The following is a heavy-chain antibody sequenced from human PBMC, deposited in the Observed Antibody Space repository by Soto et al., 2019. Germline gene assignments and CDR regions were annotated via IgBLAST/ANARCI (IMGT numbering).Heavy chain of an antibody. CDR1: GFTFGNAW. CDR2: IKSKTDGGTT. CDR3: AREWASRTGCYGCYLDP. Sequence: SGGSLRLSCAASGFTFGNAWMSWVRQAPGKGLEWVGRIKSKTDGGTTDYAAPVEGRFTISRDDSKNTLYLQMNSLKTEDTAVYYCAREWASRTGCYGCYLDPWGQGTLVTVSS. J-gene: IGHJ5*02. V-gene: IGHV3-15*01. D-gene: IGHD2-2*01.